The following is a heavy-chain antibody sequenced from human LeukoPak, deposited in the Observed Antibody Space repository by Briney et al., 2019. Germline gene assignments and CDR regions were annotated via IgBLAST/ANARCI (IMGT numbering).Heavy chain of an antibody. CDR2: INHSGST. D-gene: IGHD5-24*01. Sequence: GSLRLSCAASGFTFSDYTINWVRQAPGKGLEWIGEINHSGSTNYNPSLKSRVTISVDTSKNQFSLKLSSVTAADTAVYYCARSWLEMATTSLAPMDVWGQGTTVTVSS. CDR1: GFTFSDYT. CDR3: ARSWLEMATTSLAPMDV. V-gene: IGHV4-34*01. J-gene: IGHJ6*02.